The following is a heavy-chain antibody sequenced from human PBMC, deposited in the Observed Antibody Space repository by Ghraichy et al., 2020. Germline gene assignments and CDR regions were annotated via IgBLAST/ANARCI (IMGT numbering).Heavy chain of an antibody. V-gene: IGHV1-3*01. D-gene: IGHD1-26*01. J-gene: IGHJ4*02. CDR3: AKDSGTSFFDY. CDR2: INAGKGTT. Sequence: ASVKVSCKTSAYTFANYAIHWLRQAPGQRLEWMGWINAGKGTTKYSQRLQGRVTITCDTSASTVYMELSSLRSEDTAVYYCAKDSGTSFFDYWGQGTLVTVSS. CDR1: AYTFANYA.